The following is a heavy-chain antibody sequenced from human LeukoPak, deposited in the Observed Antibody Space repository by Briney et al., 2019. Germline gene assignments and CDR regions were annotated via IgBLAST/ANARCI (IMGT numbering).Heavy chain of an antibody. V-gene: IGHV4-59*11. J-gene: IGHJ4*02. Sequence: SETLSLTCTVSGGSISSHYWSWIRQPPGKGLESIGYIYYSGSTNYNPSLKSRVTISVDTSKNRFSLKLSSVTAADTAVYYCARVHSSWYAGGIDYWGQGTLLTVSS. CDR2: IYYSGST. CDR3: ARVHSSWYAGGIDY. D-gene: IGHD6-13*01. CDR1: GGSISSHY.